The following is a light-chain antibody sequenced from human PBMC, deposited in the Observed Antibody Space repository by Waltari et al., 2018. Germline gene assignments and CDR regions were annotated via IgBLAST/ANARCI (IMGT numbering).Light chain of an antibody. Sequence: DIQMTQSPSTLSASVGDRFTITCRASQGLGSWLAWFQQKPWKAPDLLFYKASNLESGVPSRFSGSGYGREFTLTITSLQAENSATYYCQQYNSYPWTFGQGTKLEIK. CDR2: KAS. CDR3: QQYNSYPWT. CDR1: QGLGSW. J-gene: IGKJ2*02. V-gene: IGKV1-5*03.